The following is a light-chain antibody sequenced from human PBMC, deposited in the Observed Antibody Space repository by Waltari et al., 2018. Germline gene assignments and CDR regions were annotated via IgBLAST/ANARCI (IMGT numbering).Light chain of an antibody. CDR1: SSDVGGYNY. J-gene: IGLJ1*01. CDR2: DVS. Sequence: QSALTQPASVSGSPGQSITISCTGTSSDVGGYNYVSWYQQYPGKAPKLIIYDVSNRPSRVSSRFSGSKSGNTASLTISGLQAEDEADYYCSSYTSSYTLVFGTGTKVTVL. V-gene: IGLV2-14*01. CDR3: SSYTSSYTLV.